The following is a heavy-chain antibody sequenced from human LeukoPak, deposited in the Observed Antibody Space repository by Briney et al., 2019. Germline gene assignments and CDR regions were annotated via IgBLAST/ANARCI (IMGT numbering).Heavy chain of an antibody. D-gene: IGHD2-2*01. J-gene: IGHJ6*03. V-gene: IGHV4-4*07. Sequence: AETLSLTCTVSGGSISSYYWSWIRQPAGKGLEWIGRIYSSGRNKYNPSLNRRVTMSVDTSKNHFSLKLSSVTAADTAVYYCARVNKTSYYYYMDVWGKGTTVTVSS. CDR1: GGSISSYY. CDR3: ARVNKTSYYYYMDV. CDR2: IYSSGRN.